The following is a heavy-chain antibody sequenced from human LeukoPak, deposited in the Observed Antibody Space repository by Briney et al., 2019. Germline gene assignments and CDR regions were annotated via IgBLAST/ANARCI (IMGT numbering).Heavy chain of an antibody. V-gene: IGHV3-43*01. Sequence: GGSLRLSCAASGFTFDDYTMHWVRQAPGKGLEWVSFISWDGGSTYYADSVRGRFTISRDNSKNPLYLQMNSLRTEDTALYYCAKDADDYCSSTSCYTFEHWGQGTLVTVSS. CDR3: AKDADDYCSSTSCYTFEH. CDR2: ISWDGGST. D-gene: IGHD2-2*02. CDR1: GFTFDDYT. J-gene: IGHJ1*01.